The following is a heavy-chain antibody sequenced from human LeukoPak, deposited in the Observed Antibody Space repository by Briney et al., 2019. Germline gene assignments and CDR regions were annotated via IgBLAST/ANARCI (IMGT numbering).Heavy chain of an antibody. CDR2: ISAYNGNT. V-gene: IGHV1-18*01. Sequence: ASLKVSCKASGYTFTSYGISWVRQAPGQGLEWMGWISAYNGNTNYAQKLQGRVTMTTDTSTSTAYMELRSLRSDDTAVYYCARDYGSYYYGSGSYYVWGKGTTVTVSS. CDR3: ARDYGSYYYGSGSYYV. J-gene: IGHJ6*04. D-gene: IGHD3-10*01. CDR1: GYTFTSYG.